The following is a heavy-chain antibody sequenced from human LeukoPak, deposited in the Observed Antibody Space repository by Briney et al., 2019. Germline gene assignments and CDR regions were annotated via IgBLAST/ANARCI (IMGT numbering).Heavy chain of an antibody. J-gene: IGHJ5*02. CDR3: AKAGYGSGIINWFDP. V-gene: IGHV1-46*01. CDR1: GYTFTSYY. CDR2: INPSGGST. D-gene: IGHD3-10*01. Sequence: ASVKVSCKASGYTFTSYYMHWVRQAPGQGLEWMGIINPSGGSTSYAQKFQGRVTMTRDTSTSTVYMELSSLRSEDTAVYYCAKAGYGSGIINWFDPWGQGTLVTVSS.